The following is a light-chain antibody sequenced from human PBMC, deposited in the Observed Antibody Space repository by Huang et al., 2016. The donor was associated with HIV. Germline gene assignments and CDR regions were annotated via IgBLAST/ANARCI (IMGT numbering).Light chain of an antibody. CDR1: QTIAKF. V-gene: IGKV1-39*01. CDR3: QQSFNGPIT. J-gene: IGKJ3*01. CDR2: AAA. Sequence: DIQMTQSPSSLSASVGDRVTITCRASQTIAKFLNWYQAKPGKPPKLLSFAAAELQSGVPSRFSGSGSGTDFTLTISSLQPEDFATYYCQQSFNGPITFGPGTKVDIK.